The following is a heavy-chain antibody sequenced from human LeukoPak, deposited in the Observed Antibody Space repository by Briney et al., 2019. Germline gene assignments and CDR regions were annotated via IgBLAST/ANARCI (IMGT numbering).Heavy chain of an antibody. CDR1: GFTFGSYA. CDR2: ISGGGGST. CDR3: AKNGFHCTSTSCYSTSYYFDY. J-gene: IGHJ4*02. V-gene: IGHV3-23*01. Sequence: GGSLRLSCAASGFTFGSYAMSWVRQAPGKGPQWVSAISGGGGSTYYADSVKGRFTISRDNSKNTLYLQMNSLRAEDAAVYYCAKNGFHCTSTSCYSTSYYFDYWGQGTLVTVSS. D-gene: IGHD2-2*01.